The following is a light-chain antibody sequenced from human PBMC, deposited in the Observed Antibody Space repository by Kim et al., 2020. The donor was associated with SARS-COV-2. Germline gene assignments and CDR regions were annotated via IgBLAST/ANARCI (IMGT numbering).Light chain of an antibody. CDR2: GAS. CDR3: QQYDTWPT. V-gene: IGKV3-15*01. Sequence: EIVMTQSPAPLSVSPGERATLSCRASQSVRNNLAWYQQIPGQAPRLLIHGASTGATGIPARFSGSGSGTEFTLTISSLQSEDFAVYYCQQYDTWPTFGQGTKLEI. J-gene: IGKJ2*01. CDR1: QSVRNN.